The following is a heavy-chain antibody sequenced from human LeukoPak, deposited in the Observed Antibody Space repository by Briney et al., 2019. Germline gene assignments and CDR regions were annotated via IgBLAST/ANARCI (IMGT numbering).Heavy chain of an antibody. CDR1: GGSISSGGYH. CDR3: ARGGEGATDY. V-gene: IGHV4-61*02. Sequence: PSQTLSLTCTVSGGSISSGGYHYSWIRQPGGKELEWIGRIYTSGSTNYNPSLKSRVTISVDTSKNQFSLKLSSVTAADTAVYFCARGGEGATDYWGQGTLVTVSS. D-gene: IGHD1-26*01. J-gene: IGHJ4*02. CDR2: IYTSGST.